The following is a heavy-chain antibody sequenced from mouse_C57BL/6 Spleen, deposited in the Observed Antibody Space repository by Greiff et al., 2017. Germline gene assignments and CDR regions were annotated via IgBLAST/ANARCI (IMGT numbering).Heavy chain of an antibody. CDR1: GYTFTNYW. D-gene: IGHD1-1*01. Sequence: QVQLQQSGAELVRPGTSVKMSCKASGYTFTNYWIGWAKQRPGHGLEWIGDIYPGGGYTNYNEKFKGKATLTADKSSSTAYMQFSSLTSEDSAIYYCARRGSSLSYAMDYWGQGTSVTVSS. CDR3: ARRGSSLSYAMDY. CDR2: IYPGGGYT. J-gene: IGHJ4*01. V-gene: IGHV1-63*01.